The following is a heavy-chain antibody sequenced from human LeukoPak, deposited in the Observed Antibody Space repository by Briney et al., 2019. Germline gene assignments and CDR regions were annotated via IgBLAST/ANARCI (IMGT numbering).Heavy chain of an antibody. D-gene: IGHD3-10*01. V-gene: IGHV3-48*01. CDR3: ASSPYMVRGVT. CDR1: GFTFSSYS. CDR2: ISSLSGTI. Sequence: GGSLRLSCVASGFTFSSYSMNWVRQAPGEGLEWVSYISSLSGTIYYADSVKGRFTISRDNAKNSLYLQMNSLRAEDTAVYYCASSPYMVRGVTWGQGTLVTVSS. J-gene: IGHJ4*02.